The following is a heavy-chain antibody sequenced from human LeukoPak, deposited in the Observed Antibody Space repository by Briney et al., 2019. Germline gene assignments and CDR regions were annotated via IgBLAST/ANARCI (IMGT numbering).Heavy chain of an antibody. J-gene: IGHJ3*01. V-gene: IGHV3-72*01. D-gene: IGHD3-22*01. Sequence: PGGSLRLSCAASGFTFSDHYMDWVRQAPGKGLEWVGRTRNKANSYTTEYAASVKGRFTISRDDSKNSLYLQMNSLKTEYTAVYYCARLYDSSGYYHAFDVWGQGTMVTVSS. CDR2: TRNKANSYTT. CDR1: GFTFSDHY. CDR3: ARLYDSSGYYHAFDV.